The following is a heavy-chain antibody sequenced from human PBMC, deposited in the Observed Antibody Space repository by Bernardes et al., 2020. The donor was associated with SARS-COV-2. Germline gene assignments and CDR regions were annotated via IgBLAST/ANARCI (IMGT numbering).Heavy chain of an antibody. CDR2: ISTYNGNT. Sequence: ASVKDSCKASGYTFRNHGISWVRQAPGEGLEWMGWISTYNGNTDLEKKFQGRVTLTTDTSTSTAYMELRRLTSNDTAVYYCARGSYDFWSGFVDYWGQGTLVTVSS. V-gene: IGHV1-18*04. CDR1: GYTFRNHG. J-gene: IGHJ4*02. D-gene: IGHD3-3*01. CDR3: ARGSYDFWSGFVDY.